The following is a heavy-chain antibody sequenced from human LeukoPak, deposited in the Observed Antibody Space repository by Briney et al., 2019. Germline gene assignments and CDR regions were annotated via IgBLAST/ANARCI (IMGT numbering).Heavy chain of an antibody. J-gene: IGHJ5*02. V-gene: IGHV4-34*01. Sequence: SETLSLTCAVYGGSFSGYYWSWIRQPPGKGLEWIGTIYHSGSTYYNPSLKSRVTISVDTSKNQFSLKLSSVTAADTAVYYCARGYSSSWYFNWFDPWGQGTLVTVSS. CDR3: ARGYSSSWYFNWFDP. CDR2: IYHSGST. D-gene: IGHD6-13*01. CDR1: GGSFSGYY.